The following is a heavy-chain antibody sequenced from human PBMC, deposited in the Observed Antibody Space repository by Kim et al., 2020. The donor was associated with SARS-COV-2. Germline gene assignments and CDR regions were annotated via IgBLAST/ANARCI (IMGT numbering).Heavy chain of an antibody. V-gene: IGHV4-59*08. D-gene: IGHD3-9*01. CDR1: GGSIGSYY. CDR2: IYYTGST. CDR3: ARHLLTGYYPHYHYHGMD. Sequence: SETLSLTCTVSGGSIGSYYWSWIRQPPGKGLEWIGYIYYTGSTNYNPSLKSRASISVDTSRNQFSLQLNSVTAADTAVYYCARHLLTGYYPHYHYHGMD. J-gene: IGHJ6*01.